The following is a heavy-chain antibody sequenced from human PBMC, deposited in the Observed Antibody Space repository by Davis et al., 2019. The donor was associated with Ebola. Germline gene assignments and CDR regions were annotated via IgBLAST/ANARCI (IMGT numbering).Heavy chain of an antibody. CDR3: AKLERGY. CDR2: ANSDGSTT. CDR1: GFTFSAYY. Sequence: GESLKISCAVSGFTFSAYYMDWVRQAPGKGLEWVSRANSDGSTTGYGDSVKGRFTISRDNARNTLYLQMNSLRAEDTAVYYCAKLERGYWGQGTLVTVSS. J-gene: IGHJ4*02. V-gene: IGHV3-74*01. D-gene: IGHD1-1*01.